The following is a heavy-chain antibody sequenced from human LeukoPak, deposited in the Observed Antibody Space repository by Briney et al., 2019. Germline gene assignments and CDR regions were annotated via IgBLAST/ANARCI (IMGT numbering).Heavy chain of an antibody. CDR3: ARDTLAVAGTRMRADNWFDP. Sequence: SETLSLTCTVSGGSISSYYWSWIRQPPGKGLEWIGYIYYSGSTNYNPSLKSRVTISVDTSKNQFSLKLSSVTAADTAVYYCARDTLAVAGTRMRADNWFDPWGQGTLVTVSS. D-gene: IGHD6-19*01. V-gene: IGHV4-59*01. CDR1: GGSISSYY. CDR2: IYYSGST. J-gene: IGHJ5*02.